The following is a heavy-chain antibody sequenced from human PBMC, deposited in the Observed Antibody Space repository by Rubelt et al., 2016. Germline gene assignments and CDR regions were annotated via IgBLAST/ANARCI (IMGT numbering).Heavy chain of an antibody. V-gene: IGHV3-23*01. J-gene: IGHJ4*02. Sequence: GGSLRLSCAASGFTFSSYAMSWVRQAPGKGLEWVSGISGSGGSTNYADSVKGRFTISRDNSKNTLYLQMNSMRAEDTAVYYCARSTYYYDSSGYSHWGQGTLVTVSS. CDR2: ISGSGGST. CDR1: GFTFSSYA. CDR3: ARSTYYYDSSGYSH. D-gene: IGHD3-22*01.